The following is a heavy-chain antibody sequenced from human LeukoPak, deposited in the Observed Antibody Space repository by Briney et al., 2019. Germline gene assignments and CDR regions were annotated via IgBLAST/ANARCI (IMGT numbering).Heavy chain of an antibody. CDR2: IIPIFGTA. CDR3: ARGRDYYDSPRTKGAFDI. V-gene: IGHV1-69*13. D-gene: IGHD3-22*01. J-gene: IGHJ3*02. CDR1: GGTFSSYA. Sequence: SVKVSCKASGGTFSSYAISWVRQAPGQGLERMGGIIPIFGTANYAQKFQGRVTITADESTSTAYMELSSLRSEDTAVYYCARGRDYYDSPRTKGAFDIWGQGTMVTVSS.